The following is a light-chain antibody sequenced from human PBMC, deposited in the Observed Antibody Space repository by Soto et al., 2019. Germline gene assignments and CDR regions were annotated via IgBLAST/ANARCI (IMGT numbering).Light chain of an antibody. V-gene: IGKV3-15*01. Sequence: EIVMTQSPATLSVSPGERATLSCRASQSVSSNLAWYQQKPGQAPRLLIYGASTRATGIPARFSGSGSGTAFTFTISSLQSEDFAVYYCQKYNNWPFPSWTFGQGTKVEIK. CDR2: GAS. CDR1: QSVSSN. J-gene: IGKJ1*01. CDR3: QKYNNWPFPSWT.